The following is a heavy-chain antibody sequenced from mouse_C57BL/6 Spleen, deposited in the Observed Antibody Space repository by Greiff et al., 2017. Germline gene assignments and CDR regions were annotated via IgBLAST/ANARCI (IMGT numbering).Heavy chain of an antibody. CDR1: GYSFTGYY. V-gene: IGHV1-42*01. D-gene: IGHD2-1*01. Sequence: DVQLVESGPELVKPGASVKISCKASGYSFTGYYMNWVKQSPEKSLEWIGEINPSTGGTTYNQKFKAKATLTVDKSSSTAYMQLKSLTSEDSAVYYCAKGYYGNYQRFAYWGQGTLVTVSA. J-gene: IGHJ3*01. CDR2: INPSTGGT. CDR3: AKGYYGNYQRFAY.